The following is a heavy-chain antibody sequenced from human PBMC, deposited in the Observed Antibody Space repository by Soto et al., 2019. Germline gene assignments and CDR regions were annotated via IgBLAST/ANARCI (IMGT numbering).Heavy chain of an antibody. CDR3: APLFIAAAGGTSDVAP. J-gene: IGHJ5*02. D-gene: IGHD6-13*01. CDR1: GFTFSSYA. Sequence: PGGSLRLSCAASGFTFSSYAMSWVRQAPGKGLEWIGSIYFNGFTYFNPSLKSRVTMSLDTSKKQFSLKLSSVTAADTAVYYCAPLFIAAAGGTSDVAPWGQGTLVTVSS. CDR2: IYFNGFT. V-gene: IGHV4-59*04.